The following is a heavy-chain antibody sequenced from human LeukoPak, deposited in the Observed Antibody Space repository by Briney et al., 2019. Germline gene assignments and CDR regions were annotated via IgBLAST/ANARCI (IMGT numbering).Heavy chain of an antibody. CDR2: ISIRGDST. J-gene: IGHJ4*02. V-gene: IGHV3-23*01. D-gene: IGHD6-19*01. CDR1: GFLFRNYA. Sequence: GGPLNPPFPAPGFLFRNYAMSWARTVPGRGLGWVSTISIRGDSTYVAAPVKGRSTIPRNNSKNSLYLEMNTVRAEDTAVYYCVKGPRPDITVAHTVENWGQGTLVTVSS. CDR3: VKGPRPDITVAHTVEN.